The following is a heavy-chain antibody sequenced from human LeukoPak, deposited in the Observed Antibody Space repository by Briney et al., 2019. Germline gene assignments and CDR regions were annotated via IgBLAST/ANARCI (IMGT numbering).Heavy chain of an antibody. J-gene: IGHJ4*02. CDR2: IIPILGIA. V-gene: IGHV1-69*04. Sequence: ASVKVSCKASGYTFNSCAISWVRQAPGQGLEWMGRIIPILGIANYAQKFQGRVTLTRDTSMSTAYMELTSLTSEDTAVYYCAREGGGYSYGYLYWGQGTLVTVSS. CDR1: GYTFNSCA. CDR3: AREGGGYSYGYLY. D-gene: IGHD5-18*01.